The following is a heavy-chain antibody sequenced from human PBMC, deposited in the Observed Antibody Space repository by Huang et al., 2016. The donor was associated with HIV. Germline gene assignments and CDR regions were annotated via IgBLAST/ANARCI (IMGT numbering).Heavy chain of an antibody. J-gene: IGHJ4*02. CDR1: GLTFGSFG. D-gene: IGHD3-3*01. Sequence: QVQLVESGGGVVQPGGSLRLSCTASGLTFGSFGMHWVRQAPVKGLEWVVFIRYDGNNYYYADSVRGRFTISRDNSKDTLYLQMNRLRPDDSAVYYCAKDLTYTFGRHFDYWGRGTLVTVSS. CDR3: AKDLTYTFGRHFDY. V-gene: IGHV3-30*02. CDR2: IRYDGNNY.